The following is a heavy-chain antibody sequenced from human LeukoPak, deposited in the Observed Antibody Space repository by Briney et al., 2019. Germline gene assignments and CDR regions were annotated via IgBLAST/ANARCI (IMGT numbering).Heavy chain of an antibody. J-gene: IGHJ5*02. V-gene: IGHV1-46*01. CDR2: INPSGGST. CDR3: ARGYLGYCSSTSCYIRGRNWFDP. D-gene: IGHD2-2*02. CDR1: GYTFTSYY. Sequence: ASXKVSCKASGYTFTSYYMHWVRQAPGQGLEWMGIINPSGGSTSYAQKFQGRVTITRETATSKVYMEMSSLRSEDTAVYYCARGYLGYCSSTSCYIRGRNWFDPWGQGTLVTVSS.